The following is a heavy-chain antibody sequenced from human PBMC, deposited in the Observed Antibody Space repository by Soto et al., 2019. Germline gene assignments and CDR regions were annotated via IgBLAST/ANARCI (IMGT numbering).Heavy chain of an antibody. CDR2: IDYSGDT. Sequence: SETLSLTCTVAGDSITNSAYYWGWIRRPPGKGLEWIGTIDYSGDTKYNPSLEGRVTISADTSKNQFSLRLLSVTAADTAVYYCARRTPLYASESSRFDPWGHGALVTVSS. CDR3: ARRTPLYASESSRFDP. CDR1: GDSITNSAYY. D-gene: IGHD3-10*01. J-gene: IGHJ5*02. V-gene: IGHV4-39*01.